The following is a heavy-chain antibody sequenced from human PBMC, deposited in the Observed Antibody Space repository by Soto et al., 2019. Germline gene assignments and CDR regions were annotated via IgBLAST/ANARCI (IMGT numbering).Heavy chain of an antibody. D-gene: IGHD3-10*01. CDR1: GYTFTSYG. V-gene: IGHV1-18*01. Sequence: QVQLVQSGAEVKKPGASVKVSCKASGYTFTSYGISWVRQAPGQGLEWMGWISAYNGNTNYAQKLQGRVTMTTDTSTTIACMELRSLRSDDTAVYYCASEPLPITMDRVAYSFDYWGQGTLVTVSS. CDR2: ISAYNGNT. J-gene: IGHJ4*02. CDR3: ASEPLPITMDRVAYSFDY.